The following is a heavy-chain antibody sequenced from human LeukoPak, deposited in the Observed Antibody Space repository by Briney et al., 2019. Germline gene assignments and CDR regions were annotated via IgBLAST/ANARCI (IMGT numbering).Heavy chain of an antibody. V-gene: IGHV4-4*07. Sequence: SETLSLTCTVSGGSISSYYWSWIRQPAGKGLEWIGHIFTSGSTNYNPSLKGRVTMSIDTSKNQFSLKLSSVTAADTAVYYCAGQQSHLTCFDPWGQGTLVTVSS. CDR1: GGSISSYY. CDR3: AGQQSHLTCFDP. CDR2: IFTSGST. J-gene: IGHJ5*02. D-gene: IGHD1/OR15-1a*01.